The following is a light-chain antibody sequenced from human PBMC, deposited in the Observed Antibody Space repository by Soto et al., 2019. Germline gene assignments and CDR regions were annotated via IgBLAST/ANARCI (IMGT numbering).Light chain of an antibody. J-gene: IGKJ4*01. CDR3: QQRRNWPPLT. CDR2: HES. CDR1: ESVDIY. Sequence: ETVLTQSPATLSLSPGETATLSCRASESVDIYLAWYQQKPGQAPRLLIYHESNRATGIPTKFSGSGSGTDFTLTISSLEPEDSAVYYCQQRRNWPPLTFGGGTSVEI. V-gene: IGKV3-11*01.